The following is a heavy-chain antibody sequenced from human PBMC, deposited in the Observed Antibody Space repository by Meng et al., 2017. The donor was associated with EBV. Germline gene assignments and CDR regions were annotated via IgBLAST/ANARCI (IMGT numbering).Heavy chain of an antibody. D-gene: IGHD6-6*01. V-gene: IGHV2-5*02. CDR2: IYWDDDK. CDR1: GFSLSTRGVG. J-gene: IGHJ4*02. Sequence: HIPLKESGPTLVKPTQTLPLTCTFPGFSLSTRGVGVGWIRQPPGKALEWLALIYWDDDKRYSPSLKSRLTITKDTSKNQVVLTMTNMDPVDAATYYCAHIIAARPFDYWGQGTLVTVSS. CDR3: AHIIAARPFDY.